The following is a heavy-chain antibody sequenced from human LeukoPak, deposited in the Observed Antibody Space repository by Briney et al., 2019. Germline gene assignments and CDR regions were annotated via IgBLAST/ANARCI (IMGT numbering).Heavy chain of an antibody. CDR3: ARQELLPDY. J-gene: IGHJ4*02. CDR2: IYYSGST. Sequence: SETLSLTCTVSGGSISSSSYYWGWIRQPPGKGLEWIGSIYYSGSTYYNPSLKSRVTISVDTSKNQFSLKLSSVTAADRAVYYCARQELLPDYWGQGTLVTVSS. CDR1: GGSISSSSYY. D-gene: IGHD1-7*01. V-gene: IGHV4-39*01.